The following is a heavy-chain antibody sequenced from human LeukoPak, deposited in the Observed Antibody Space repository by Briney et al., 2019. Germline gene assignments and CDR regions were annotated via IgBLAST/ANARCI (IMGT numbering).Heavy chain of an antibody. V-gene: IGHV3-66*01. Sequence: GGSLRLSCAASGFTVSSNYMSWVRQAPGKGLEGVSVIYSGGSTYYADSVKGRFTISRDNSKNTLYLQRNSLRAEAPAVYYCAREDSIAVAGYTYYFDYWGQGTLVTVSS. CDR2: IYSGGST. CDR1: GFTVSSNY. D-gene: IGHD6-19*01. J-gene: IGHJ4*02. CDR3: AREDSIAVAGYTYYFDY.